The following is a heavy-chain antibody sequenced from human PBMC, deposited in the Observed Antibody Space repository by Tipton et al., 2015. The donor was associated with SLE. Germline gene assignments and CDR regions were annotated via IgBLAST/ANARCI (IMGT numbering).Heavy chain of an antibody. CDR3: ARHRGRSYGYLYIDY. J-gene: IGHJ4*02. V-gene: IGHV4-59*08. CDR2: NHSSGCT. Sequence: TLSLTCTVFGGSISSYYWSWSRQPAGKGLEWIGQNHSSGCTSYNPSLKSRVSLAVDMSKNQVSLGQNSVTAADTAVFYFARHRGRSYGYLYIDYWGQGTLVTVSS. D-gene: IGHD5-18*01. CDR1: GGSISSYY.